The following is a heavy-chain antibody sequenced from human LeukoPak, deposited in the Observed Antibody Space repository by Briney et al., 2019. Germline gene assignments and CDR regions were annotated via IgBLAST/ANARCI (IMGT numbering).Heavy chain of an antibody. CDR2: INPNSGGT. D-gene: IGHD3-9*01. V-gene: IGHV1-2*02. Sequence: GASVKVSCKASGYTFTGYYMHWVRQAPGQGLEWMGWINPNSGGTNYAQKFQGRVTMTRDTSISTAYMELSRLRSDDTAVYYCARVLTRYFDWLNYWGQGTLVTVSS. CDR3: ARVLTRYFDWLNY. J-gene: IGHJ4*02. CDR1: GYTFTGYY.